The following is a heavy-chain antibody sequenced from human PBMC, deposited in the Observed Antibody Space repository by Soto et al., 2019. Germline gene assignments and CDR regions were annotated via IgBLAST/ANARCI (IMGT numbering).Heavy chain of an antibody. CDR1: GYTFTNYG. Sequence: QVQLVQSGAEVRKPGASVKVSCKASGYTFTNYGISWVRQAPGQGLEWVGWISTYNGHTTSAQKLQGRVTMTTDTSTSTVYMELSSLRSEDTAVYYCARDAKGLSTDVLVTFDIWGQGTMVTVSS. CDR3: ARDAKGLSTDVLVTFDI. CDR2: ISTYNGHT. D-gene: IGHD1-1*01. J-gene: IGHJ3*02. V-gene: IGHV1-18*01.